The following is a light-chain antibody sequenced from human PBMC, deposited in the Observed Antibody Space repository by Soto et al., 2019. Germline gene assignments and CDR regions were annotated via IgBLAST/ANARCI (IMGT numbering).Light chain of an antibody. V-gene: IGKV3-20*01. Sequence: EIVLTQSPGTLSLSPGERATLSCRASQSVNNNYFAWYQQKPGQAPRLLIYGASSRATGIPDRFSGSGSGTDFTLTISRLEPEGCAVYYCQRYGTAPVTFGGGTKVEIK. J-gene: IGKJ4*01. CDR1: QSVNNNY. CDR3: QRYGTAPVT. CDR2: GAS.